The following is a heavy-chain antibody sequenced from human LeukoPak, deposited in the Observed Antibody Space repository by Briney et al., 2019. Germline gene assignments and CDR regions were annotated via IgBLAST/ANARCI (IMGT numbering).Heavy chain of an antibody. CDR3: ARPKSYCSGGNCYPEYFQH. D-gene: IGHD2-15*01. V-gene: IGHV5-51*01. Sequence: KPGESLKISCKASGYSFPTYWIGWVRQMPGKGLEWMGIIYPGDSDTRYSPSLQGQVTISADKSISTAYLQWSSLKASDTAIYYCARPKSYCSGGNCYPEYFQHWGQGTLVTVSS. CDR2: IYPGDSDT. CDR1: GYSFPTYW. J-gene: IGHJ1*01.